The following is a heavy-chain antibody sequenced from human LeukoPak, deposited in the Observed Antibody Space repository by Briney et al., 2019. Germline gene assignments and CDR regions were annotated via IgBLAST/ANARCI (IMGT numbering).Heavy chain of an antibody. Sequence: GGSLRLSCAASGFTFSSYAMSWVRQAPGKGLEWVANIKEDGSEKHYVDSVKGRFTIFRDNAKNSLSLQMNSLRDDDTAVYYCAREVLRTASAFDHWGQGNLVTVSS. J-gene: IGHJ4*02. CDR2: IKEDGSEK. CDR3: AREVLRTASAFDH. D-gene: IGHD5-18*01. V-gene: IGHV3-7*03. CDR1: GFTFSSYA.